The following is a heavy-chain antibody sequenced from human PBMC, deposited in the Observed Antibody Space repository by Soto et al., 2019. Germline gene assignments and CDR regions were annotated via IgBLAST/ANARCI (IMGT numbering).Heavy chain of an antibody. CDR3: ARATPAAGTPY. J-gene: IGHJ4*02. D-gene: IGHD6-13*01. V-gene: IGHV4-31*03. CDR1: GDSISSGGYY. CDR2: IYYSGST. Sequence: QVQLQESGPGLVEPSQTLSLTCTVSGDSISSGGYYWSWIRQHPGKGLEWIGYIYYSGSTYYNPSLKSRFPVSADTSKNQFSLSVSSVTAADTAVYYCARATPAAGTPYWGQGTLVTVSS.